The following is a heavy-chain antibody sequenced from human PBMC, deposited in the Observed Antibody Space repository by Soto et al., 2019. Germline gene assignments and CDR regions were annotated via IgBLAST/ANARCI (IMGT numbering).Heavy chain of an antibody. Sequence: QVQLQESGPGLVKPSGTLSLTCAVSGGSISSRNWWSWVRQPPGKGLEWIGEIYHSGSTNYNPSLKGRVTMSVDKSKNQFSLKLTSVTAADTAVYYCARSSIATRPDFDYWGQGTLVTVSS. CDR3: ARSSIATRPDFDY. J-gene: IGHJ4*02. CDR1: GGSISSRNW. D-gene: IGHD6-6*01. CDR2: IYHSGST. V-gene: IGHV4-4*02.